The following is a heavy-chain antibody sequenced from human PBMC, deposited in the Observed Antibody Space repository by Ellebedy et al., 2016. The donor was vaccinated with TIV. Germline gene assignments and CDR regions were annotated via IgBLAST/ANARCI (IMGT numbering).Heavy chain of an antibody. CDR3: ARDSTSYNWFDP. J-gene: IGHJ5*02. CDR2: INPSGCST. Sequence: ASVKVSCKASGYTFTSHYMHWVRQAPGQGLEWMGIINPSGCSTSYSQKFQGRVTMTRNTSTSTVYMELSSLRSEDTAVYYCARDSTSYNWFDPWGQGTLVTVSS. D-gene: IGHD2-2*01. V-gene: IGHV1-46*01. CDR1: GYTFTSHY.